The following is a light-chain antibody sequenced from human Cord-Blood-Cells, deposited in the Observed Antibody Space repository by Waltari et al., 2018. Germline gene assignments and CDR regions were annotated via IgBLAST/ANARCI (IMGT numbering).Light chain of an antibody. CDR3: QQSYSTPLT. V-gene: IGKV1-39*01. CDR2: AAS. Sequence: DIQMTQSTSSLSASVGDRVTITCRASQSISSYLNWYQQKPGKAPKLLIYAASSLQSGFPSRFSGSGSGTDFTLTISSLQPEDFATYYCQQSYSTPLTFGGGTKVEIK. J-gene: IGKJ4*01. CDR1: QSISSY.